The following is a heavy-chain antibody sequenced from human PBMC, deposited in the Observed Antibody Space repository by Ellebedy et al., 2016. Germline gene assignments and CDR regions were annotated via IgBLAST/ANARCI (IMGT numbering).Heavy chain of an antibody. CDR1: GYTFTSYD. CDR2: MNPNSGNT. Sequence: ASVKVSCXASGYTFTSYDINWVRQATGQGLEWMGWMNPNSGNTGYAQKFQGRVTMTRNTSISTAYMELSSLRSEDTAVYYCARLSSGGSSFRPVSHIVGVGDRLMDVWGQGTTVTVSS. V-gene: IGHV1-8*01. CDR3: ARLSSGGSSFRPVSHIVGVGDRLMDV. J-gene: IGHJ6*02. D-gene: IGHD2-21*01.